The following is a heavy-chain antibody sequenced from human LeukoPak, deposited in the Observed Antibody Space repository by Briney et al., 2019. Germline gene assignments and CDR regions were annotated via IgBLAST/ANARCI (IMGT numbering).Heavy chain of an antibody. Sequence: SETLSLTCTVSGSSISSGDYYWSWIRQPPGKGLEWIGYIYYSGSTYYNPSLKSRVTISVDTSKNQFSLKLSSVTAADTAVYYCARGIAAAEYYFDYWGQGTLVTVSS. CDR2: IYYSGST. CDR1: GSSISSGDYY. CDR3: ARGIAAAEYYFDY. V-gene: IGHV4-30-4*01. D-gene: IGHD6-13*01. J-gene: IGHJ4*02.